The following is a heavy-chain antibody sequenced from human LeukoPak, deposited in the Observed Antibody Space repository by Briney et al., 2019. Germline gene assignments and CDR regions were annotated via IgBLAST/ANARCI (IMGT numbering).Heavy chain of an antibody. J-gene: IGHJ4*02. CDR3: ARHSYSYGKFDY. V-gene: IGHV4-34*01. Sequence: SETLSLTCAVYGGSFSGYYWSWIRQPPGKGLEWIGEINHSGSTNYNPSLKSRVTISVDTSKNQFSLKLSSVTAADTAVYYCARHSYSYGKFDYWGQGTLVTVSS. D-gene: IGHD5-18*01. CDR2: INHSGST. CDR1: GGSFSGYY.